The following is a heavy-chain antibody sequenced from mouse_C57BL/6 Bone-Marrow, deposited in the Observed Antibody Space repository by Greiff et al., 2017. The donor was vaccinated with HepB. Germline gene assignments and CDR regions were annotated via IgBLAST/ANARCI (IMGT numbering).Heavy chain of an antibody. D-gene: IGHD2-1*01. Sequence: VQLQQSGPGLVQPSQSLSITCTASGFSLTSYGVHWVRQSPGKGLEWLGVIWRGGSTDYNADFMSRLSITKDNSKIQVFFKMNSLQADDTAICYCAEGGVTTAGWGQGTVITVSA. CDR3: AEGGVTTAG. V-gene: IGHV2-5*01. CDR2: IWRGGST. J-gene: IGHJ3*01. CDR1: GFSLTSYG.